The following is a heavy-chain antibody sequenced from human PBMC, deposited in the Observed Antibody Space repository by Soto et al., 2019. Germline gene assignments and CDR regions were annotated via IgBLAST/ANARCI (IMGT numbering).Heavy chain of an antibody. D-gene: IGHD6-13*01. V-gene: IGHV5-10-1*01. Sequence: RGESLKISCKGSGYSFTSYWISWVRQMPGKGLEWMGRIDPSDSYTNYSPSFQGHVTISADKSISTAYLQWSSLKASDTAMYYCARRNSNNPHYGMDVWGQGTTVTVSS. CDR2: IDPSDSYT. CDR1: GYSFTSYW. J-gene: IGHJ6*02. CDR3: ARRNSNNPHYGMDV.